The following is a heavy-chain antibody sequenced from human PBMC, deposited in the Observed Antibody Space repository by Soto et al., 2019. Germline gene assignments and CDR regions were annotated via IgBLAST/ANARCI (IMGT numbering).Heavy chain of an antibody. CDR1: GGSISSYY. CDR2: IYYSGST. Sequence: SETLSLTCTVSGGSISSYYWSWIRQPPGKGLEWIGYIYYSGSTNYNPSLKSRVTISVDTSKNQFSLKLSSVTAADTAVYYCAGRKWLRFMSAFDIWGQGTMVTVSS. V-gene: IGHV4-59*01. D-gene: IGHD5-12*01. CDR3: AGRKWLRFMSAFDI. J-gene: IGHJ3*02.